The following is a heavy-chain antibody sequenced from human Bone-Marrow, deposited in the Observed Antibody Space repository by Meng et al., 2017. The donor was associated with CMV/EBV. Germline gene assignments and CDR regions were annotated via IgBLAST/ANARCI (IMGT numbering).Heavy chain of an antibody. CDR3: ARVINYYDSSGHNDDAFDI. J-gene: IGHJ3*02. Sequence: GESLKISCAASGFTFDDYGMSWVRQAPGKGLEWVSGINWNGGSTGYADSVKGRFTISRDNAKNSLYLQMNSRRAEDTALYHCARVINYYDSSGHNDDAFDIWGQGTMVTVSS. CDR2: INWNGGST. V-gene: IGHV3-20*01. D-gene: IGHD3-22*01. CDR1: GFTFDDYG.